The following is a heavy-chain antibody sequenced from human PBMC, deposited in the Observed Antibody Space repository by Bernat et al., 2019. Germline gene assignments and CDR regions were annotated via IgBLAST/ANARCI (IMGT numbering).Heavy chain of an antibody. Sequence: EVQLVQSGAEVKKPGDSLKISCKGSGYSFTNYWIAWVRQMPGTGLEWMGFVYPGDSDTRYSPSFQSQVTISVDKSISTAYLQWSSLKASDIAMYYCASVGLTPEGYYYYYYMDVWGKGTPVTVSS. V-gene: IGHV5-51*01. CDR2: VYPGDSDT. CDR3: ASVGLTPEGYYYYYYMDV. J-gene: IGHJ6*03. D-gene: IGHD1-26*01. CDR1: GYSFTNYW.